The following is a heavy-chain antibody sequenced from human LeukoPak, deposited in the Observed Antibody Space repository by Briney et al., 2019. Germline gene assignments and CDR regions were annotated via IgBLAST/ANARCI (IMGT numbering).Heavy chain of an antibody. CDR2: IYYSGST. V-gene: IGHV4-39*01. CDR1: GGSISGSSYY. Sequence: SEALSLTCTVSGGSISGSSYYGGWLRQPPGKGLEWIGSIYYSGSTYYNPSLKSRVTISLDTSKNQFSLKLSSVIAADTAVYYCARGHRGFDYWGQGNLVTVSS. J-gene: IGHJ4*02. CDR3: ARGHRGFDY. D-gene: IGHD1-26*01.